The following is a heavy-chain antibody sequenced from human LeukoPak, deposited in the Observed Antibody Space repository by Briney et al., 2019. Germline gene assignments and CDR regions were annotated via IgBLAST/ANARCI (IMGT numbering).Heavy chain of an antibody. CDR3: ASNYDSSNYYGFDY. J-gene: IGHJ4*02. Sequence: GGSLRLSCAASGFTISSYSMNWARQAPGKGLEWVSSISSSSSYIYYADSVKGRFTISRDNAKNSLYLQMNSLRAEDTAVYYCASNYDSSNYYGFDYWGQGTLVTVSS. V-gene: IGHV3-21*01. CDR1: GFTISSYS. CDR2: ISSSSSYI. D-gene: IGHD3-22*01.